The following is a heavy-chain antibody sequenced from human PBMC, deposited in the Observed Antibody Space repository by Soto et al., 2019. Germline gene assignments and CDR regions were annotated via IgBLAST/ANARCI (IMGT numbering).Heavy chain of an antibody. D-gene: IGHD6-13*01. J-gene: IGHJ4*02. CDR1: GFTFSSYA. Sequence: PGGSLRLSCAASGFTFSSYAMNRVRQAPGKGLEWVSALSGTGGNTYYADSVKGRFTISRDNSKNTLNLQMNSLRAEDTAVYYCTKGVGSNSWYYFDYWGQGSPVTVSS. V-gene: IGHV3-23*01. CDR2: LSGTGGNT. CDR3: TKGVGSNSWYYFDY.